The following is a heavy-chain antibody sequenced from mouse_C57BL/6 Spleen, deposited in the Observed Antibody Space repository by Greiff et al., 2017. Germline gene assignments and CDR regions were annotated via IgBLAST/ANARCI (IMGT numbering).Heavy chain of an antibody. Sequence: VQLQQSGAELVRPGTSVKVSCKASGYAFTNYLIEWVKQRPGPGLEWIGVINPGSGGTNYNEKFKGKATLTADKSSSTAYMQLSSLTSEDSAVYFCAREMVTYYAMDYWGQGTSVTVSS. V-gene: IGHV1-54*01. CDR3: AREMVTYYAMDY. CDR2: INPGSGGT. J-gene: IGHJ4*01. D-gene: IGHD2-2*01. CDR1: GYAFTNYL.